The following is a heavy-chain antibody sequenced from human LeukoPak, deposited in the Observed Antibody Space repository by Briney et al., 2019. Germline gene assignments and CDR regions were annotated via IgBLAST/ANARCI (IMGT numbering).Heavy chain of an antibody. CDR2: IYTSGST. Sequence: SQTLSLTCTVSGGSISSGDYYWSWIRQPAGKGLEWIGRIYTSGSTNYNPSLKSRVTMSVDTSKNQFSLKLSSVTAADTAVYYCARDTLNWFDPWGQGTLVTVSS. V-gene: IGHV4-61*02. CDR3: ARDTLNWFDP. J-gene: IGHJ5*02. CDR1: GGSISSGDYY.